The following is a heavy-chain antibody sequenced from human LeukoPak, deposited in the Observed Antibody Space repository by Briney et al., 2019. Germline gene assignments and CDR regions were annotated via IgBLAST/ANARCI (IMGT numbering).Heavy chain of an antibody. CDR3: AREVIAVAGTNWFDP. J-gene: IGHJ5*02. V-gene: IGHV1-2*02. CDR1: GYTFTGYY. CDR2: INPNSGGT. D-gene: IGHD6-19*01. Sequence: ASVKVSCKASGYTFTGYYMHWVRQAPGQGLEWMGWINPNSGGTNYAQKFQGRVTMTRDTSISTAYVELSRLRSDDTAVYYCAREVIAVAGTNWFDPWGQGTLVTVSS.